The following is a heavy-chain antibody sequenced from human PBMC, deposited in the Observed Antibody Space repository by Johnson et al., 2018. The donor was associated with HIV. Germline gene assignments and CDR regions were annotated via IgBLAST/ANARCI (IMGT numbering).Heavy chain of an antibody. V-gene: IGHV3-20*04. D-gene: IGHD3-22*01. CDR1: GFTFDAYG. CDR3: AREGLITMNAFDI. J-gene: IGHJ3*02. Sequence: VQLVESGGGVVRPGGSLRLSCAASGFTFDAYGMSWVRQAPGKGLEWVSCINWNGGSPGCADPVDGRFTISRDNAKNSLYLQMNSLRAEDTALYYCAREGLITMNAFDIWGQGTMVTVSS. CDR2: INWNGGSP.